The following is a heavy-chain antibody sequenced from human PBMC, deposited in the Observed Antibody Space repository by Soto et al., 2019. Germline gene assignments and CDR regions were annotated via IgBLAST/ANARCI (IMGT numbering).Heavy chain of an antibody. Sequence: QVQLVQSGAEVKKPGSSVKVSCKASGGTFSSYAISWVRQAPGQGLEWMGGIIPIFGTANYAQKFQGRVTITADESTSTAYMELSSLRSEDTAVYYCARDARKYYYDSSGALYYFDYWGQGTLVTVSS. CDR2: IIPIFGTA. J-gene: IGHJ4*02. CDR1: GGTFSSYA. V-gene: IGHV1-69*01. D-gene: IGHD3-22*01. CDR3: ARDARKYYYDSSGALYYFDY.